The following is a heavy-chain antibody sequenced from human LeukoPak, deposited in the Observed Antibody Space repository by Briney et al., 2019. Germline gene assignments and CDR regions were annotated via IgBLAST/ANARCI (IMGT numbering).Heavy chain of an antibody. V-gene: IGHV1-69*13. CDR1: GGTFSSYA. Sequence: ASVKVSCKASGGTFSSYAISWVRQAPGQGLEWMGGIIPIFGTANYAQKFQGRVTITAAASTGSAYMELRSLRSEDTAVYYCARETGDGYNQGAFDIWGQGTMVTVSS. CDR2: IIPIFGTA. D-gene: IGHD5-24*01. J-gene: IGHJ3*02. CDR3: ARETGDGYNQGAFDI.